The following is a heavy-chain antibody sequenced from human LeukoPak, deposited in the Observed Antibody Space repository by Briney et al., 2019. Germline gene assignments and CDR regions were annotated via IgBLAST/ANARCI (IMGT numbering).Heavy chain of an antibody. J-gene: IGHJ3*02. CDR3: AISRNWQNRHAFDI. CDR1: GGTFTSYG. D-gene: IGHD1-1*01. Sequence: ASVKVSCKASGGTFTSYGISWVRQAPGQGLEWMGWISAYNGNTNYAQKLQGRVTMTTDTSTSTAYMELRSLRSDDTAVYYCAISRNWQNRHAFDIWGQGTMVTVSS. CDR2: ISAYNGNT. V-gene: IGHV1-18*01.